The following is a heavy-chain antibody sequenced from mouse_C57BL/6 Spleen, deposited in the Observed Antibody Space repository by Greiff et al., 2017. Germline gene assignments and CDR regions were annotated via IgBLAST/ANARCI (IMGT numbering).Heavy chain of an antibody. CDR2: IYPRDGST. CDR3: ARGGSFIGPYYYAMDY. D-gene: IGHD1-1*01. J-gene: IGHJ4*01. CDR1: GYTFTDHT. Sequence: QVQLQQSDAELVKPGASVKISCKVSGYTFTDHTIHWMKQRPEQGLEWIGYIYPRDGSTKYTEKFKGKATLTADKSSSTAYMQLNSLTSEDSAVYFCARGGSFIGPYYYAMDYWGQGTSVTVSS. V-gene: IGHV1-78*01.